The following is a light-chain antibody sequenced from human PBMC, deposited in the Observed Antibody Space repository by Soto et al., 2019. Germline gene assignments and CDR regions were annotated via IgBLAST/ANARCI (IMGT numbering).Light chain of an antibody. J-gene: IGLJ1*01. CDR3: SSYAGSNNFDV. Sequence: QSVLTQPPSASGSHGQSVTISCTGTSSDVGGYNYVSWYQQHPGKAPKPVIYEVSKRPSGVPDRFSGSKSGNTASLTVSGLQAEDEADYYCSSYAGSNNFDVFGTGTKVTVL. V-gene: IGLV2-8*01. CDR2: EVS. CDR1: SSDVGGYNY.